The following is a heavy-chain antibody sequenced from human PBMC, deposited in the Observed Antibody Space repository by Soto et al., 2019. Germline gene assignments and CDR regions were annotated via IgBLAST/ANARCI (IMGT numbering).Heavy chain of an antibody. CDR3: SGGQNDYNYYYYYPMDV. D-gene: IGHD4-4*01. CDR2: IRSKPNNYAT. Sequence: EVQLVESGGGLVQPGESLRLSCAASGFTFSGSAMHWVRQAPGKGLEWVGRIRSKPNNYATAYAASVKGRFSISRDDSKNTAYLQVNGLKTEETAVYYCSGGQNDYNYYYYYPMDVWGRGTTVTVSS. V-gene: IGHV3-73*02. CDR1: GFTFSGSA. J-gene: IGHJ6*02.